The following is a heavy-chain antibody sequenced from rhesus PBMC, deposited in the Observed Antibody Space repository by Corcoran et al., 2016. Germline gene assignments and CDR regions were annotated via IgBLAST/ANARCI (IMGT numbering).Heavy chain of an antibody. CDR3: ASTGGRFDV. CDR1: GGSISSNW. V-gene: IGHV4-173*01. Sequence: QLQLQESGPGLVKPSETLSLTCAVSGGSISSNWWSWIRRPPGKGLEWIGRISGSGGSTSYNPSLKSRVTISTDTSKNQLSLKLISVTAADTAVYYCASTGGRFDVWGPGVLVTVSS. J-gene: IGHJ5-1*01. D-gene: IGHD2-39*02. CDR2: ISGSGGST.